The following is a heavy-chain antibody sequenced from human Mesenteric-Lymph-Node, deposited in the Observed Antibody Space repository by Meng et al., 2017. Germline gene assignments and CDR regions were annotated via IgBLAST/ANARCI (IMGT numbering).Heavy chain of an antibody. CDR2: IYYSGST. CDR3: ASPYCSGGSCSEDAFDI. J-gene: IGHJ3*02. V-gene: IGHV4-39*07. D-gene: IGHD2-15*01. Sequence: GSLRLSCTVSGGSISSSSYYWGWIRQPPGKGLEWIGSIYYSGSTYYNPSLKSRVTISVDTSKNQFSLKLSSVTAADTAVYYCASPYCSGGSCSEDAFDIWGQGTMVTVSS. CDR1: GGSISSSSYY.